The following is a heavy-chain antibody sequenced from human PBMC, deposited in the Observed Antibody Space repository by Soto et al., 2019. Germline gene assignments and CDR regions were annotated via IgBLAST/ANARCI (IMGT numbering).Heavy chain of an antibody. Sequence: GGSLRLSCAASGFTFSSYAMSWVRQAPGKGLEWVSAISGSGGSTYYADSVKGRFTISRDNSKNTLYLQMNSLRAEDTAVYYCATGGRGGYSSSWPYYFDYWGQGTLVTVSS. V-gene: IGHV3-23*01. CDR2: ISGSGGST. J-gene: IGHJ4*02. D-gene: IGHD6-13*01. CDR3: ATGGRGGYSSSWPYYFDY. CDR1: GFTFSSYA.